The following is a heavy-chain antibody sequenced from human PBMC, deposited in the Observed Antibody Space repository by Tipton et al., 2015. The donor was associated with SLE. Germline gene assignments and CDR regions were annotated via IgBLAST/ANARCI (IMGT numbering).Heavy chain of an antibody. J-gene: IGHJ3*02. CDR1: GGSISSGGYY. Sequence: TLSLTCTVSGGSISSGGYYWSWIRQHPGKGLEWIGYIYYSGSTYYNPSLKSRVTISVDTSKNQFSLKLSSVTAADTAVYYCARGLDSSSGAFDIWGQGTMVTVSS. CDR2: IYYSGST. CDR3: ARGLDSSSGAFDI. V-gene: IGHV4-31*03. D-gene: IGHD6-6*01.